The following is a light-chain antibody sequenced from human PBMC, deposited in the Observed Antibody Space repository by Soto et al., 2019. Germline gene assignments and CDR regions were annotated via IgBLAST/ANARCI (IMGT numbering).Light chain of an antibody. J-gene: IGLJ2*01. CDR2: DVT. CDR3: SSYTTSRALV. Sequence: QSALTQPASVSGSPGQSITISCTGTSSDVGGYNYVSWYQQHPGKATKLMIYDVTNRPSGISNRFSGSKSGNTASLTISGLQAEEEDYYYCSSYTTSRALVFGGGTKVTVL. V-gene: IGLV2-14*03. CDR1: SSDVGGYNY.